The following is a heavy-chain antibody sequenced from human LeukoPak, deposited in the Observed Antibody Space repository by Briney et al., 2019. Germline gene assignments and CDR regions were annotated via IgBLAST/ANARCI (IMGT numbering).Heavy chain of an antibody. CDR2: FDPEDGET. J-gene: IGHJ4*02. CDR1: GYTLTELS. CDR3: ATDSNYYGSGSVSAFDY. D-gene: IGHD3-10*01. V-gene: IGHV1-24*01. Sequence: ASVKVSCKVSGYTLTELSMHWVRQAPGKGLEWMGGFDPEDGETIYAQKFQGRVTMTEDTSTDTAYMELSGLRSEDTAAYYCATDSNYYGSGSVSAFDYWGQGTLVTVSS.